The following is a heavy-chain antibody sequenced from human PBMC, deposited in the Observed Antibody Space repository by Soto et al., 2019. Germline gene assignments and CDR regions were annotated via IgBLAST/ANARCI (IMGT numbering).Heavy chain of an antibody. V-gene: IGHV3-48*02. D-gene: IGHD5-18*01. CDR1: GFTFSSYS. J-gene: IGHJ6*02. CDR3: ATTWIQLWSPDYYYYYGMDV. Sequence: GGSLRLSCAASGFTFSSYSMNWVRQAPGKGLEWVSYISSSSTIYYADSVKGRFTISRDNAKNSLYLQMNSLRDEDTAVYYCATTWIQLWSPDYYYYYGMDVWGQGTTVTVSS. CDR2: ISSSSTI.